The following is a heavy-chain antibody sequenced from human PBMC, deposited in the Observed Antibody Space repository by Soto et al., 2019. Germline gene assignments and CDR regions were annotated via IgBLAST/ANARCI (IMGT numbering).Heavy chain of an antibody. Sequence: QVQLVQSGAEVKKPGASVKVSCKASGYTFTSYYMHWVRQAPGQGLEWMGSINPSGGSTRYVQTFQGRVTMTRDTSTSTVDMELSSLRSEDTAVYYCAVAGDSGDTLTNWGQGTLVTVSS. CDR3: AVAGDSGDTLTN. D-gene: IGHD6-19*01. CDR1: GYTFTSYY. V-gene: IGHV1-46*01. J-gene: IGHJ4*02. CDR2: INPSGGST.